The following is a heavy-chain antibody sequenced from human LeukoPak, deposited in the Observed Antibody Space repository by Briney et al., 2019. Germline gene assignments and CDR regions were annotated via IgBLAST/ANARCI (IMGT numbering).Heavy chain of an antibody. Sequence: PSETLSLTCTVSGYSISSGYYWGWIRQPPGKGLEWIGSIYHSGSTYYNPSLKSRVTISVDTSKHQFSLKLSSVTAADTAVYYCATAHCSGGSCYPLYYYYMDVWGKGTTVTVSS. CDR3: ATAHCSGGSCYPLYYYYMDV. V-gene: IGHV4-38-2*02. J-gene: IGHJ6*03. CDR1: GYSISSGYY. D-gene: IGHD2-15*01. CDR2: IYHSGST.